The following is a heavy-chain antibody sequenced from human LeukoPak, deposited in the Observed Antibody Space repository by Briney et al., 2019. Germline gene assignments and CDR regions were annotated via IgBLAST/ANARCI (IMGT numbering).Heavy chain of an antibody. Sequence: GGSLRLSCAASGFTFSSYSMNWVRQAPGKGLEWVSYISSSGSTIYYADSVKGRFTISRENSKNTLYLQMNSLRAEDTAVYYCARMTAMAIAYYFDYWGQGTLVTVSS. CDR2: ISSSGSTI. D-gene: IGHD5-18*01. CDR3: ARMTAMAIAYYFDY. CDR1: GFTFSSYS. J-gene: IGHJ4*02. V-gene: IGHV3-48*01.